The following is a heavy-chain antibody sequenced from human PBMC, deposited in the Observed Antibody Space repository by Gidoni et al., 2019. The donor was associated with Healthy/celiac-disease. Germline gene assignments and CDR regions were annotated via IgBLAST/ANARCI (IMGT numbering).Heavy chain of an antibody. J-gene: IGHJ4*02. CDR1: GYSFTSYW. D-gene: IGHD3-9*01. CDR2: IYPGDSDT. Sequence: EVQLVQSGAEVKKPGESLKISCKGSGYSFTSYWIGWVRQMPGKGLEWMGIIYPGDSDTRYSPSFQGQVTISADKSISTAYLQWSSLKASDTAMYYCARLPPPLSRHFDVRNYFDYWGQGTLVTVSS. V-gene: IGHV5-51*01. CDR3: ARLPPPLSRHFDVRNYFDY.